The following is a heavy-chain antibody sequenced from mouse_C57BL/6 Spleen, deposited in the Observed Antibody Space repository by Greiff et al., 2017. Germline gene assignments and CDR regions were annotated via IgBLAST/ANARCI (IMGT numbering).Heavy chain of an antibody. CDR2: IYPGDGDT. CDR1: GYAFSSSW. Sequence: VQLQQSGPELVKPGASVKISCKASGYAFSSSWMNWVKQRPGKGLEWIGRIYPGDGDTNYNGKFKGQATLTADKSSSTAYMQLSSLTSEDSAVXFCATHYYGSRGDYWGQGTTLTVSS. D-gene: IGHD1-1*01. CDR3: ATHYYGSRGDY. J-gene: IGHJ2*01. V-gene: IGHV1-82*01.